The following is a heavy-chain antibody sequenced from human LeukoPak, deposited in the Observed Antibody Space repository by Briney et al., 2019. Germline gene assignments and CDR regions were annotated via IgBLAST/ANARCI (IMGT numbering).Heavy chain of an antibody. Sequence: GGSLRLSCAASGFTFSSYAMSWVRQAPGKGLEWVSAISGSGGSTYYADSVKGRFTISGDNSKNTLYLQMNSLRAEDTAVYYCAKGVPPIIVVVTAIQTLFDYWGQGTLVTVSS. CDR1: GFTFSSYA. D-gene: IGHD2-21*02. CDR3: AKGVPPIIVVVTAIQTLFDY. J-gene: IGHJ4*02. V-gene: IGHV3-23*01. CDR2: ISGSGGST.